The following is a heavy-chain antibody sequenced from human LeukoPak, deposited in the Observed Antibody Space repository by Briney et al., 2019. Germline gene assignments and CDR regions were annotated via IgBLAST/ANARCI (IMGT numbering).Heavy chain of an antibody. J-gene: IGHJ4*02. CDR1: GGSISSHY. D-gene: IGHD3-3*01. CDR2: IYYSGST. V-gene: IGHV4-59*11. CDR3: ATDEGTDFWSGYYKD. Sequence: PSETLSLTCTVSGGSISSHYWSWIRQPPGKGLEWIGYIYYSGSTNYNPSLKSRVTISVDTSKNQFSLKLSSVTAADTAVYYCATDEGTDFWSGYYKDWGQGTLVTVSS.